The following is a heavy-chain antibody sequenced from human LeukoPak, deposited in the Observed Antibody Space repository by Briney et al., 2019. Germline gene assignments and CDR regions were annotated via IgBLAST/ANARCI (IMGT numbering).Heavy chain of an antibody. D-gene: IGHD2-2*02. V-gene: IGHV1-69*01. J-gene: IGHJ4*02. CDR2: ITPIFGTA. CDR1: GGTFSSYA. Sequence: SVKVSCKASGGTFSSYAISWVRQAPGQGLEWMGGITPIFGTANYAQKFQGRVTITADESTSTAYMELSSLRSEDTAVYYCARAYCSSTSCYNYFDYWGQGTLVTVSS. CDR3: ARAYCSSTSCYNYFDY.